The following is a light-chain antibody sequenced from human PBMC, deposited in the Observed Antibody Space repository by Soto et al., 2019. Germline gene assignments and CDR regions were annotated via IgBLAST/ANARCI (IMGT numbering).Light chain of an antibody. J-gene: IGLJ2*01. CDR1: SNDVGGYNF. CDR3: SSYAVSNTLV. CDR2: EVN. Sequence: QSVLTQPPSASGSPGQSVTISCSGTSNDVGGYNFVSWYQQYPGKAPKLMIYEVNKRPSGVPDRFSGSKSGNTASLSVSGLQAEDEADYYCSSYAVSNTLVFGGGTKLTVL. V-gene: IGLV2-8*01.